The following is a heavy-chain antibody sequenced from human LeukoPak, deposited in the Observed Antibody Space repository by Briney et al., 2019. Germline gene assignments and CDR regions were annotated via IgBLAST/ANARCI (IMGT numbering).Heavy chain of an antibody. V-gene: IGHV3-23*01. D-gene: IGHD6-19*01. J-gene: IGHJ4*02. Sequence: GGPLRLSCAASRFTFSSYAMSWVRQAPGRGLEWVATIGGTGDRTYYADSVKGRFTISRDNSMDTLFLQMNSLKGEDTAVYYCAKDPVVYHGGSGWHYFDYWGQGTLVTVSS. CDR3: AKDPVVYHGGSGWHYFDY. CDR2: IGGTGDRT. CDR1: RFTFSSYA.